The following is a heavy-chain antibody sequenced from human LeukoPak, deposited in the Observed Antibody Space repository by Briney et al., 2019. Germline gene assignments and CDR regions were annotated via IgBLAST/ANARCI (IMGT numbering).Heavy chain of an antibody. CDR2: ISAYNGNT. V-gene: IGHV1-18*01. D-gene: IGHD3-10*01. CDR3: ARGGPSYGSGSDAFDI. J-gene: IGHJ3*02. CDR1: GYTFTSYG. Sequence: ASVKVSCKASGYTFTSYGISWVRQAPGQGLEWMGWISAYNGNTNYAQKLQGRVTMTTDTSTSTAYMELRSLRSDDTAVYYCARGGPSYGSGSDAFDIWGQGIMVTVSS.